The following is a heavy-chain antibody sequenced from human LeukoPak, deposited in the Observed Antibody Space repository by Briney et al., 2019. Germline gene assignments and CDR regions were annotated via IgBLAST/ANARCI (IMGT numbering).Heavy chain of an antibody. J-gene: IGHJ4*02. V-gene: IGHV1-69*04. D-gene: IGHD3-16*02. CDR2: IIPILGIA. CDR3: ATHTGGFLGGVDY. Sequence: SVKVSCKASGYTFTSYGISWVRQAPGQGLEWMGRIIPILGIANYAQKFQGRVTITADKSTSTAYMELSSLRSEDTAVYYCATHTGGFLGGVDYWGQGTLVTVSS. CDR1: GYTFTSYG.